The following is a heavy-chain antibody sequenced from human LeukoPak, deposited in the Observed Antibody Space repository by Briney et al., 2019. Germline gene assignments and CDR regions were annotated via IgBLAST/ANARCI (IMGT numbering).Heavy chain of an antibody. D-gene: IGHD5-24*01. CDR1: GYTFTSYD. V-gene: IGHV1-8*01. J-gene: IGHJ4*02. CDR2: MNPNSGNT. CDR3: ARAASRDGYNDY. Sequence: ASVKVSCKASGYTFTSYDINWVRQATGQGLEWMGWMNPNSGNTGYAQKFQGRVTMTRNTSISTAYMELSSLRSEDTAVYYCARAASRDGYNDYWGQGTLVTVSS.